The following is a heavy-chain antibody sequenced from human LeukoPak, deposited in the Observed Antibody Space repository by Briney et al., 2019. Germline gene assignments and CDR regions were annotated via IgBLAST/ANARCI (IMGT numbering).Heavy chain of an antibody. Sequence: GGSLRLSCAASGFTFSNVRMNWPRHAPGKGLEWVSHIKSKTDGGTTDYAARAKRRLTISSDDSKNTLYLQLNSLRTGDTAVYYCSTGSPASGGLFDYWGQGTLVTVSS. CDR3: STGSPASGGLFDY. CDR2: IKSKTDGGTT. V-gene: IGHV3-15*01. CDR1: GFTFSNVR. J-gene: IGHJ4*02. D-gene: IGHD6-13*01.